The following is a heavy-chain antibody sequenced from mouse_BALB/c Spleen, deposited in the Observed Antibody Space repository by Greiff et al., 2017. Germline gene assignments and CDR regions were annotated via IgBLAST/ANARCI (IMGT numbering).Heavy chain of an antibody. CDR1: GYTFTSYW. D-gene: IGHD1-1*01. V-gene: IGHV1-7*01. CDR3: ARRRGYYGSSYVGAMDY. Sequence: VKLQESGAELAKPGASVKMSCKASGYTFTSYWMHWVKQRPGQGLEWIGYINPSTGYTEYNQKFKDKATLTADKSSSTAYMQLSSLTSEDSAVYYCARRRGYYGSSYVGAMDYWGQGTSVTVSS. CDR2: INPSTGYT. J-gene: IGHJ4*01.